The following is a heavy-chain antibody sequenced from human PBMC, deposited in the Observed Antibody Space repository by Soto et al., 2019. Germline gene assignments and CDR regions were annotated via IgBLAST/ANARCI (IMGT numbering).Heavy chain of an antibody. D-gene: IGHD2-2*01. CDR3: ARTIVVVPSGGMDV. J-gene: IGHJ6*02. V-gene: IGHV3-21*01. Sequence: GGSLRLSCAASGFTFSSYSMNWVRQAPGKGLEWVSSISSSSSYIYYADSVKGRFTISRDNAKNSLYLQMNSLRAEDTAVYYCARTIVVVPSGGMDVWGQGTTVTVSS. CDR1: GFTFSSYS. CDR2: ISSSSSYI.